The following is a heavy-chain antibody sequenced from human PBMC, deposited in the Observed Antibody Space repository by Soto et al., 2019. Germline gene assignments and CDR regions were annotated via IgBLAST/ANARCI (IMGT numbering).Heavy chain of an antibody. CDR2: ISGSGGST. CDR3: ARRAFGSSRSFDI. V-gene: IGHV3-23*01. CDR1: GFTFSSYA. Sequence: PGGSLRLSCAASGFTFSSYAMSWVRQAPGKGLEWVSAISGSGGSTYYADSVKGRFTISRDNSKNTLYLQMSSLRAEDTALYYCARRAFGSSRSFDIWGQGTMVTVSS. J-gene: IGHJ3*02. D-gene: IGHD6-6*01.